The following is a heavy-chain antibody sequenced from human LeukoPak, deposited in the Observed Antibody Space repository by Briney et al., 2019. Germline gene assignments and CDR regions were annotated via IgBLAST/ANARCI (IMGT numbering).Heavy chain of an antibody. D-gene: IGHD3-10*01. J-gene: IGHJ4*02. CDR2: INQDATEK. CDR3: VKVAKFYYGSESNYFFEH. CDR1: GFTFTTFW. V-gene: IGHV3-7*01. Sequence: GGSLRLSCEAPGFTFTTFWMSWVRQAPGKGLEWVANINQDATEKYYVDSVKGRFTISRDNAKNSVYLQMNSLRVEDTAIYFCVKVAKFYYGSESNYFFEHWGQGTPVTASS.